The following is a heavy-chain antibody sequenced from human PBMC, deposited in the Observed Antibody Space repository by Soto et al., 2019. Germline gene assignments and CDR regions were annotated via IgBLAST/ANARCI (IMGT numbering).Heavy chain of an antibody. CDR3: ARAYDFWNGYYSAQYYFDF. CDR2: INHSGST. J-gene: IGHJ4*02. Sequence: SETLSLTCAVYGGSFSGYYWTWIRQPPGTGLEWIGEINHSGSTNYNPSLKSRVTISVDTSKNQFSLKLISVTAADTAVYYCARAYDFWNGYYSAQYYFDFWGQGTLVTVSS. D-gene: IGHD3-3*01. CDR1: GGSFSGYY. V-gene: IGHV4-34*01.